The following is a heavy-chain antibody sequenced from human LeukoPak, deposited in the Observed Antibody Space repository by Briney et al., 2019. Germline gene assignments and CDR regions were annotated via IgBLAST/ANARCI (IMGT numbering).Heavy chain of an antibody. CDR1: GFTVSSNY. V-gene: IGHV3-23*01. D-gene: IGHD6-19*01. CDR3: AKAKGWYYFDY. CDR2: ISGSGGST. Sequence: AGGSLRLSCAVSGFTVSSNYMSWVRQAPGKGLEWVSAISGSGGSTYYADSVKGRFTISRDNSKNTLYLQMNSLRAEDTAVYYCAKAKGWYYFDYWGQGTLVTVSS. J-gene: IGHJ4*02.